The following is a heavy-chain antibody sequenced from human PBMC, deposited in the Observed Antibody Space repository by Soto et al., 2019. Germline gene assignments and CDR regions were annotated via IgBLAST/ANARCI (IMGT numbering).Heavy chain of an antibody. V-gene: IGHV4-4*02. CDR2: IYHSGST. CDR1: GGSISSSNW. J-gene: IGHJ2*01. Sequence: QVQLQESGPGLVKPSVTLSLTCAVSGGSISSSNWWSCVRQPPGKGLEWIGEIYHSGSTNYNPSLKSRVTISVDKSKNQFSLKLSSVTAADTAVYYCARDDYGDYNGAGHFDLWGRGTLVTVSS. CDR3: ARDDYGDYNGAGHFDL. D-gene: IGHD4-17*01.